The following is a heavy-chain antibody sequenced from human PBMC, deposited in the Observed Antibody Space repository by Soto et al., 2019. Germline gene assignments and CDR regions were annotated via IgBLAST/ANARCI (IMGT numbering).Heavy chain of an antibody. CDR2: IYPGDSDT. V-gene: IGHV5-51*01. Sequence: GESLKISCKGSGYSFTSYWIGWVRQMPGKGLEWMGIIYPGDSDTRYSPSFQGQVTVSADKSISTAYLQWSSLKASDTAMYYCARRLDGGRDYYGMDVWGQGTTVTVSS. J-gene: IGHJ6*02. D-gene: IGHD2-15*01. CDR1: GYSFTSYW. CDR3: ARRLDGGRDYYGMDV.